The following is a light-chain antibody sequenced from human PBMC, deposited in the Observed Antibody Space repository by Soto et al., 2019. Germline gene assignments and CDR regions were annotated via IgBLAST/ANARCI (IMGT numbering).Light chain of an antibody. CDR2: DAS. V-gene: IGKV1-5*01. CDR3: QQYNSYSPLT. J-gene: IGKJ4*01. Sequence: DIQMTQSPSTLSASVGDRVTMTCRASQSISKWLAWYQQKPGTAPKLLIYDASNLESGVPSRFSGSGSGTEFTLTIRSLQPDDSATYYCQQYNSYSPLTFGGGTKVDIK. CDR1: QSISKW.